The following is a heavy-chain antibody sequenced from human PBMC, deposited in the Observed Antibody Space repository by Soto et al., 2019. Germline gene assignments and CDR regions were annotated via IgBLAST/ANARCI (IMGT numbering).Heavy chain of an antibody. V-gene: IGHV1-69*08. CDR3: AREEYYYGSGAFFDY. CDR1: GGTFSSYT. D-gene: IGHD3-10*01. Sequence: QVQLVQSGAEVKKPGSSVKVSCKASGGTFSSYTISWVRQAPGQGLEWMGRIIPILGIANYAQKFQGRVTIYADKSTSTAYMELISLRSEDTAVYYCAREEYYYGSGAFFDYWGQGTLVTVSS. CDR2: IIPILGIA. J-gene: IGHJ4*02.